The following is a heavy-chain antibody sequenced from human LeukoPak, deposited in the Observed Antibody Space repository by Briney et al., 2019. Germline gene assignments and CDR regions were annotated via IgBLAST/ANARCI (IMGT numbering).Heavy chain of an antibody. V-gene: IGHV1-3*01. CDR2: INAGNGNT. D-gene: IGHD2-15*01. CDR3: ARDGCSGGSCYPDHYGMDV. CDR1: GYTFTSYA. J-gene: IGHJ6*02. Sequence: GASVKVSCKASGYTFTSYAMHWVRQAPGQRLEWMGWINAGNGNTKYSQKFQGRVTITRDTSASTAYMELSSLRSEDTAVYYCARDGCSGGSCYPDHYGMDVWGQGTTVTVSS.